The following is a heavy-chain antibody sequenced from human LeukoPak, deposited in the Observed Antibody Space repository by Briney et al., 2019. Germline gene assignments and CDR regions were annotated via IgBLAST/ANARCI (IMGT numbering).Heavy chain of an antibody. CDR3: ARQNTAEQWLVQSWFDP. D-gene: IGHD6-19*01. CDR2: IYPGDSDT. Sequence: GASLKISCKGSGSSFTSYWIGWVRRMPGKGLVWMGIIYPGDSDTRYSPSFQGQVTISADKSISTAYLQWSSLKASDTAMYYCARQNTAEQWLVQSWFDPWGQGTLVTVSS. J-gene: IGHJ5*02. V-gene: IGHV5-51*01. CDR1: GSSFTSYW.